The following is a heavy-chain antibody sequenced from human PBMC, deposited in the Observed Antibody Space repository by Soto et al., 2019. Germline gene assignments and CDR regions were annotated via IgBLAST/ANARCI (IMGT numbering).Heavy chain of an antibody. CDR2: IYYSGST. J-gene: IGHJ4*02. V-gene: IGHV4-59*01. CDR3: TRGGDAYKNGH. CDR1: GGSISSYY. Sequence: SETLSLTCTVSGGSISSYYWSWIRQPPGKGREGSGYIYYSGSTNYNPSLKSRVTISVDTSKNQFSLKLTSVNAADTAVYYCTRGGDAYKNGHWGQGTLVTVS. D-gene: IGHD2-21*01.